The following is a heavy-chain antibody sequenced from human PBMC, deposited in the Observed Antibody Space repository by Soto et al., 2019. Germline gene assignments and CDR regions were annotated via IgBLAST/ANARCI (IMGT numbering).Heavy chain of an antibody. D-gene: IGHD3-10*01. V-gene: IGHV3-23*01. J-gene: IGHJ6*02. CDR3: AKKSITWVRGVPYYYYYGMDV. CDR1: GFTFSSYA. CDR2: ISGSGGST. Sequence: GGSLRLSCAASGFTFSSYAMTWVRQAPGKGLEWVSGISGSGGSTYHADSVKGRFTISRDNSKNMLYLQMNSLRAEDTAVYYCAKKSITWVRGVPYYYYYGMDVWGQGTTVTVPS.